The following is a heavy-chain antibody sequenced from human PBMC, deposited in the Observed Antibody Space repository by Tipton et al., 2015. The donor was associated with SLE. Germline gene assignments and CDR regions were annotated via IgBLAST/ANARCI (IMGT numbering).Heavy chain of an antibody. CDR1: GGSISSSSYY. CDR3: ARSSWYSSSPSEY. Sequence: TLSLTCTVSGGSISSSSYYWGWIRQPPGKGLEWIGSIYYSGSTYYNPSLKSRVTISVDTSKNQFSLKLSSVTAADTAVYYCARSSWYSSSPSEYWGQGTLVTVS. CDR2: IYYSGST. J-gene: IGHJ4*02. V-gene: IGHV4-39*07. D-gene: IGHD6-13*01.